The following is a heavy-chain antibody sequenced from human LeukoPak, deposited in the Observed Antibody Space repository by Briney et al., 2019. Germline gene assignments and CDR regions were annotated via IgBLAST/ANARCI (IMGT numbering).Heavy chain of an antibody. CDR3: ARSDERYRVIDY. D-gene: IGHD5-24*01. V-gene: IGHV3-48*04. J-gene: IGHJ4*02. CDR2: ISSSSYTI. CDR1: GFTFSSYT. Sequence: GGSLRLSCAASGFTFSSYTMNWVRQAPGKELEWVSYISSSSYTIYYADSVKGQFTISRDNAKNSLYLQMNSLRVEDTAVYYCARSDERYRVIDYWGQGTLVTVSS.